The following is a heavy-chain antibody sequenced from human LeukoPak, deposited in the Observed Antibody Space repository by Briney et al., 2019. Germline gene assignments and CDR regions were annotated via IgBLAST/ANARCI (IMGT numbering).Heavy chain of an antibody. J-gene: IGHJ4*02. D-gene: IGHD3-3*01. CDR2: IYVTGTT. V-gene: IGHV3-23*01. Sequence: GGSLRLSCAASGFTFNSYAMSWVRQAPGKGLEWVSVIYVTGTTSHAESVKGRFTTSRDDSKNTVYLQMNSLTAEDTAIYYCARIGVAPSSDYWGQGTLVVVSS. CDR3: ARIGVAPSSDY. CDR1: GFTFNSYA.